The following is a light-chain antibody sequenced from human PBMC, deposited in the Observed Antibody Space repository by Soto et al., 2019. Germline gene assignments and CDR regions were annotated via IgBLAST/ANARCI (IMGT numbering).Light chain of an antibody. J-gene: IGKJ4*01. CDR3: QQYGNSLT. V-gene: IGKV3-20*01. CDR1: QSVSSRN. Sequence: EIVLTQSPGTLSLSPGERATLSCRASQSVSSRNLAWYQQKPGQAPRLGIYGASSRATGIPDRFSGSGSGTDFTLTISRLEPEDFAVYYCQQYGNSLTFGGGTKVEIK. CDR2: GAS.